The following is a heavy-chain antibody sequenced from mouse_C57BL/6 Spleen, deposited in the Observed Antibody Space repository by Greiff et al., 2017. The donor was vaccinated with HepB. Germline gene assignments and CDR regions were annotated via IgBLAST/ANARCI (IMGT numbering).Heavy chain of an antibody. J-gene: IGHJ1*03. V-gene: IGHV5-16*01. Sequence: EVKVVESEGGLVQPGSSMKLSCTASGFTFSDYYMAWVRQVPEKGLEWVANINYDGSSTYYLDSLKSRFIISRDNAKNILYLQMSSLKSEDTATYYCARDTPYGSSPHWYFDVWGTGTTVTVSS. D-gene: IGHD1-1*01. CDR3: ARDTPYGSSPHWYFDV. CDR1: GFTFSDYY. CDR2: INYDGSST.